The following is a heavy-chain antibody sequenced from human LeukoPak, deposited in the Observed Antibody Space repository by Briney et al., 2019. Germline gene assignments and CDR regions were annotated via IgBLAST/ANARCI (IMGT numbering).Heavy chain of an antibody. J-gene: IGHJ6*04. CDR3: SSSAPVAIPSFYYYGMDV. D-gene: IGHD3-10*01. CDR2: IIPIFGTA. V-gene: IGHV1-69*13. Sequence: SVKVSCKASGGTFSSYAISWVRQAPGQGLEWMGGIIPIFGTANYAQKFQGRVTITADESTSTAYMQLSSLRSEDTAVYYCSSSAPVAIPSFYYYGMDVWGKGTTVTVSS. CDR1: GGTFSSYA.